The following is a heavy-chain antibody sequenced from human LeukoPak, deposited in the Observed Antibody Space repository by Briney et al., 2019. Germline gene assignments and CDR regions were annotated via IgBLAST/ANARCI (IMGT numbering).Heavy chain of an antibody. J-gene: IGHJ4*02. Sequence: GGSLRLSCTASGFTFSSYAMSWVRQAPGRGLQWVSAVSGSGGSTYYADSVKGHFTISRDNSKSTVYLQMTSLRVDDTAVYYCAKDGFDYWGRGTLVTVSS. CDR1: GFTFSSYA. CDR2: VSGSGGST. CDR3: AKDGFDY. V-gene: IGHV3-23*01.